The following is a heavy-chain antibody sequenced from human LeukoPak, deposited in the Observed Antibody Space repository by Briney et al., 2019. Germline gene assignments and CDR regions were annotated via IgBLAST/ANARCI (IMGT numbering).Heavy chain of an antibody. CDR2: IYYSGNT. CDR1: GGSISSSSYY. J-gene: IGHJ5*02. V-gene: IGHV4-39*01. Sequence: PSETLSLTCTVSGGSISSSSYYWGWIRQPPGKGLEWIGSIYYSGNTYYNASLKSRLTTSVDTSKNQCSLKLSSVTDAGTAVYYCASTRSSWFSHWFDPWGQGSLVTVSS. CDR3: ASTRSSWFSHWFDP. D-gene: IGHD6-13*01.